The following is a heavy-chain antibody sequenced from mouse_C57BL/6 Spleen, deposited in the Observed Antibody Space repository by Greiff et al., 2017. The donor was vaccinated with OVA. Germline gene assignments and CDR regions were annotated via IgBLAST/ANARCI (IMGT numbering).Heavy chain of an antibody. CDR1: GFTFSSYT. CDR2: ISGGGGNT. V-gene: IGHV5-9*01. D-gene: IGHD1-1*01. J-gene: IGHJ1*03. Sequence: EVQLVESGGGLVKPGGSLKLSCAASGFTFSSYTMSWVRQTPEKRLEWVATISGGGGNTYYPDSVKGRFTISRDNAKNTLYLQMSSLRSEDTALYYCARSNGSSYRYFDVWGTGTTVTVSS. CDR3: ARSNGSSYRYFDV.